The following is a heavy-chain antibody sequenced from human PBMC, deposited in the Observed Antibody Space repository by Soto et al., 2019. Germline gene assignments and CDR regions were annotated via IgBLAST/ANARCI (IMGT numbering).Heavy chain of an antibody. J-gene: IGHJ6*02. CDR2: ISYDGSNK. V-gene: IGHV3-30*18. Sequence: GGSLRLSCVASGFTFSSYGMHWVRQAPGKGLEWVAVISYDGSNKYYADSVKGRFTISRDNSKNTLYLQMNSLRAEDTAVYYCAKDLEQLNYYYYYGMDVWGQGTTVTVSS. CDR1: GFTFSSYG. D-gene: IGHD5-18*01. CDR3: AKDLEQLNYYYYYGMDV.